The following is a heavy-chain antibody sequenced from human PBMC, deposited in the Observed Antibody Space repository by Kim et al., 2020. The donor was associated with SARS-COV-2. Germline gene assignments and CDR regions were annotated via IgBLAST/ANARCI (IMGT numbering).Heavy chain of an antibody. CDR1: GFTFSSYW. D-gene: IGHD3-10*01. Sequence: GGSLRLSCAASGFTFSSYWMSWVRQAPGKGLEWVANIKQDGSEKYYVDSVKGRFTISRDNAKNSLYLQMNSLRAEDTAVYYCARDWGTGLYYYGSGSYYSNWFDPWGQGTLVTVSS. CDR3: ARDWGTGLYYYGSGSYYSNWFDP. V-gene: IGHV3-7*01. CDR2: IKQDGSEK. J-gene: IGHJ5*02.